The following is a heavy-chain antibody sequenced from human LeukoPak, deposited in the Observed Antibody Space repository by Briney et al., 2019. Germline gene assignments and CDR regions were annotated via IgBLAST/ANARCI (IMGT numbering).Heavy chain of an antibody. CDR3: ARRDYGSKHFDY. D-gene: IGHD4-23*01. CDR2: IYPGDSDT. J-gene: IGHJ4*02. V-gene: IGHV5-51*01. Sequence: GDSLKISCKGSAYSFTSYWIGWVRQMPGKGLDWMGIIYPGDSDTRYSPSFQGQVTISADKFISTAYLQWSSLKASDTAMYYCARRDYGSKHFDYWGQGTLVTVSS. CDR1: AYSFTSYW.